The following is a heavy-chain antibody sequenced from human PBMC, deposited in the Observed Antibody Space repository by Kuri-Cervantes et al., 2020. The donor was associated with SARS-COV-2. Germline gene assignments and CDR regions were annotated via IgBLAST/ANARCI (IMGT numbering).Heavy chain of an antibody. CDR2: IYYSGST. Sequence: SETLSLTCTVAGGSISSSSYYWGWIRQPPGKGLEWIGSIYYSGSTYYNPSLKSRVTISVVTSKNQFSLKLSSVTAADTAVYYCARNWGRYYFDYWGQGTLVTVSS. CDR3: ARNWGRYYFDY. CDR1: GGSISSSSYY. D-gene: IGHD7-27*01. V-gene: IGHV4-39*01. J-gene: IGHJ4*02.